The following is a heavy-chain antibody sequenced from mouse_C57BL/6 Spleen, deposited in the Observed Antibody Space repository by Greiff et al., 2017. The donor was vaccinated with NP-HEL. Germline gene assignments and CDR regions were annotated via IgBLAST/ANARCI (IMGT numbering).Heavy chain of an antibody. CDR1: GYAFSSYW. J-gene: IGHJ4*01. D-gene: IGHD2-1*01. CDR3: AKEVIYYGNYYAMDD. CDR2: IYPGDGDT. Sequence: QVQLQQSGAELVKPGASVKISCKASGYAFSSYWMNWVKQRPGKGLEWIGQIYPGDGDTNYNGKFKGKATLTADKSSSTAYMQLSSLTSEDSAVFFFAKEVIYYGNYYAMDDWGQGTSVTVSS. V-gene: IGHV1-80*01.